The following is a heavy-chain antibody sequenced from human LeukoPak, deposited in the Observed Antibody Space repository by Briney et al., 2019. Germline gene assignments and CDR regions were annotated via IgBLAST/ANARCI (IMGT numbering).Heavy chain of an antibody. CDR2: ISGDRNNK. Sequence: PGGSLRLSCAASGFTFSGYALHWVRQAPGKGLEWVAVISGDRNNKKYTDSVKGRFTISRDNSKNTLYLQMNSLRAEDTAVYYCAKDTPFDIVVVPAAIRSGVVDYWGQGTLVTVSS. CDR3: AKDTPFDIVVVPAAIRSGVVDY. CDR1: GFTFSGYA. J-gene: IGHJ4*02. V-gene: IGHV3-30-3*01. D-gene: IGHD2-2*02.